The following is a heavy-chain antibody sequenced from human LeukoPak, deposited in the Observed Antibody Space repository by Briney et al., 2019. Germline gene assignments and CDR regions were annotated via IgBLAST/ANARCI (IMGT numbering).Heavy chain of an antibody. J-gene: IGHJ4*02. CDR1: GFTFSTYA. CDR3: AKSGSYYGSTSG. D-gene: IGHD3-10*01. V-gene: IGHV3-23*01. CDR2: ISGSGGTT. Sequence: HPGGSLRLSCAASGFTFSTYAMNWVRQAPGKGLEWVSAISGSGGTTYYADSVKGRFTISRDNSKNTLYLQMNSLRAEDTAVYYCAKSGSYYGSTSGWGQGTLVTVSP.